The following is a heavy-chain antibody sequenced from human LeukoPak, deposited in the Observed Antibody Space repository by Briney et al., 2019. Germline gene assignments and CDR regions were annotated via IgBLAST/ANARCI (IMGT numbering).Heavy chain of an antibody. Sequence: ASVKVSCKASGYTFTGYYMHWVRQAPGQGLEWMGWINPNSGGTNYAQKFQGRVTMTRDTSISTAYMELNRLTSDDTAVYYCARDKKEMQYYFDYWGPGTLVTVSS. CDR2: INPNSGGT. V-gene: IGHV1-2*02. CDR3: ARDKKEMQYYFDY. D-gene: IGHD6-19*01. CDR1: GYTFTGYY. J-gene: IGHJ4*02.